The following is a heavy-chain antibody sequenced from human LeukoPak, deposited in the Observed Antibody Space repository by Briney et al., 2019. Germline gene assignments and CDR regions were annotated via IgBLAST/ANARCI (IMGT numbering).Heavy chain of an antibody. Sequence: ASVKVSCKASGGTFSSYTISWVRQAPGQGLEWMGRIIPILGIANYAQKFQGRVTVTADKSTSTAYMELSSLRSEDTAVYYCARDLWQQLPDYWGQGTLVTVSS. CDR1: GGTFSSYT. CDR3: ARDLWQQLPDY. CDR2: IIPILGIA. J-gene: IGHJ4*02. D-gene: IGHD6-13*01. V-gene: IGHV1-69*04.